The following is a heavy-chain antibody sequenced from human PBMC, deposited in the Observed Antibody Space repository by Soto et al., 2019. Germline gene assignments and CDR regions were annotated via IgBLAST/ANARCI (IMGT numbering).Heavy chain of an antibody. Sequence: SVKVSCKASGGTFSSYAISWVRQAPGQGLEWMGGIIPIFGTANYAQKFQGRVTITADESTSTAYMELSSLRSEDTAVYYCARAPNYYGSGSYSVDYWGQGTPVTVSS. V-gene: IGHV1-69*13. CDR3: ARAPNYYGSGSYSVDY. CDR2: IIPIFGTA. CDR1: GGTFSSYA. D-gene: IGHD3-10*01. J-gene: IGHJ4*02.